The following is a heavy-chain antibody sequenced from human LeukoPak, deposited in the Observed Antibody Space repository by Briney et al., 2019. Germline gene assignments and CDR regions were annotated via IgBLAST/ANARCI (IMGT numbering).Heavy chain of an antibody. Sequence: ASVKVSCKASGYTFTGYYMHWVRQAPGQGLEWMGWINPNSGGTNYAQKFQGRVTMTRDTPISTAYMELSRLRSDDTAAYYCARPKGRTYQHWFDPWGQGTLVTVSS. V-gene: IGHV1-2*02. CDR3: ARPKGRTYQHWFDP. J-gene: IGHJ5*02. CDR1: GYTFTGYY. D-gene: IGHD2-2*01. CDR2: INPNSGGT.